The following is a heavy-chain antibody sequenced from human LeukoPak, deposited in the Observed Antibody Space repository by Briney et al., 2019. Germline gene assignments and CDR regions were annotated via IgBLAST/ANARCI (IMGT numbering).Heavy chain of an antibody. J-gene: IGHJ4*02. V-gene: IGHV3-23*01. D-gene: IGHD6-13*01. CDR1: GFTFSSYD. CDR2: IRSDGGST. Sequence: GGSLRLSCAASGFTFSSYDMSWVRQAPGKGLEWVSFIRSDGGSTLYADSVKGRFTISRDNSKNTLYAEITSLRAEDTAVYYCATLASGYSSPFDYWGQGTLVTVSS. CDR3: ATLASGYSSPFDY.